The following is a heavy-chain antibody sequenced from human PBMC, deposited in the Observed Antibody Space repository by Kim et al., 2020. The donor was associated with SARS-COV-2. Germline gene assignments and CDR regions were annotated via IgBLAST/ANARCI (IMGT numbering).Heavy chain of an antibody. D-gene: IGHD5-12*01. CDR2: IRSSGYGGTT. V-gene: IGHV3-49*04. CDR3: TAGYSGYEDYPGY. J-gene: IGHJ4*02. Sequence: GGSLRLFCIGSGFTFGDYALSWVRQAPGKGLEWVGFIRSSGYGGTTEYAASVKGRFSMSRDDSNSIAYLQMNSLKTEDTAVYYCTAGYSGYEDYPGYWGQGTPVTVSA. CDR1: GFTFGDYA.